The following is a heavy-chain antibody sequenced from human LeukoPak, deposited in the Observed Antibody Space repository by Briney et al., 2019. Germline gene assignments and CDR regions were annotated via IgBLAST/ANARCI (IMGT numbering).Heavy chain of an antibody. CDR2: IYYTGST. CDR3: ARGEYFYGSGSYGGDWFDP. V-gene: IGHV4-59*01. Sequence: SETLSLTCTVSGGSISSYYWSWIRQPPGKGLEWIGYIYYTGSTNYNPSLKSRVTISVDTSKNQFSLKLSSVTAAGTAIYYCARGEYFYGSGSYGGDWFDPWGQGTLVTVSS. J-gene: IGHJ5*02. CDR1: GGSISSYY. D-gene: IGHD3-10*01.